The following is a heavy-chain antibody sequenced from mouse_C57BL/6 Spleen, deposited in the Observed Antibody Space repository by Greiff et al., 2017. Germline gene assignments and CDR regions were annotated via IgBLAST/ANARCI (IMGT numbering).Heavy chain of an antibody. CDR1: GYTFTSYW. CDR3: ARYRGNYVGYVDV. J-gene: IGHJ1*03. CDR2: IHPNSGST. V-gene: IGHV1-64*01. Sequence: QVQLQQPGAELVKPGASVKLSCKASGYTFTSYWMHWVKQRPGQGLEWIGMIHPNSGSTNYNEKFKSKATLTVDKSSSTAYMQLSSLTSEDAAVYYCARYRGNYVGYVDVWGTGTTGTVSS. D-gene: IGHD2-1*01.